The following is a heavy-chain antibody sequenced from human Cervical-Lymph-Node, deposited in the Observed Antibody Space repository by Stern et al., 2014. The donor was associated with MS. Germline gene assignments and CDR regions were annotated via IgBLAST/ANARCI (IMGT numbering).Heavy chain of an antibody. CDR2: MNPNSGNT. CDR1: GYTFTSYD. J-gene: IGHJ4*02. Sequence: VQLEESGAEVKKPGASVKVSCKASGYTFTSYDINWVRQATGQGLEWMGWMNPNSGNTGYAQKFQGRVTMTRNTSISTAYMELSSLRSEDTAVYYCARVPHRYSRQHAPMGYWGQGTLVTVSS. V-gene: IGHV1-8*01. CDR3: ARVPHRYSRQHAPMGY. D-gene: IGHD5-18*01.